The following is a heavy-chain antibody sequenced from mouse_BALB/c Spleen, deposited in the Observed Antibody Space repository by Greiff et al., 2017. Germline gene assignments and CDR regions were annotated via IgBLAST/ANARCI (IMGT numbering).Heavy chain of an antibody. J-gene: IGHJ4*01. Sequence: VQLKQSGPGLVQPSQSLSITCTVSGFSLTSYGVHWVRQSPGKGLEWLGVIWSGGSTDYNAAFISRLSISKDNSKSQVFFKMNSLQANDTAIYYCARDDYGRGYYAMDYWGQGTSVTVSS. CDR3: ARDDYGRGYYAMDY. CDR1: GFSLTSYG. CDR2: IWSGGST. D-gene: IGHD1-1*01. V-gene: IGHV2-2*02.